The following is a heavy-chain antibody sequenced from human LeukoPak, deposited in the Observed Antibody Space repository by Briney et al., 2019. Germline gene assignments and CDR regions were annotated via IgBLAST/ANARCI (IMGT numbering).Heavy chain of an antibody. CDR1: GGSISSYY. D-gene: IGHD3-3*01. CDR3: ARVRTAGYDFWSGYSRYYGMDV. CDR2: IYYSGST. V-gene: IGHV4-59*01. Sequence: SETLSLTCTVSGGSISSYYWSWIRQPPGKGLEWIGYIYYSGSTNYNPSLKSRVTISVDTSKNQFSLKLSSVTAADTAVYYCARVRTAGYDFWSGYSRYYGMDVWGQGTTVTVSS. J-gene: IGHJ6*02.